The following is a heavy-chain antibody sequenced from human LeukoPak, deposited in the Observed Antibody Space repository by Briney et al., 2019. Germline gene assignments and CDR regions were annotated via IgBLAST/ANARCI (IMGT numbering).Heavy chain of an antibody. CDR1: GGSISSSNW. J-gene: IGHJ4*02. CDR3: AKTRQWLGDYFDY. Sequence: SGTLSLTCAVSGGSISSSNWWSWVRQPPGKGLEWIGEIYHSGSTNYNPSLKSRVTISVDKSKNQFSLRLSSVTAADTAVYYCAKTRQWLGDYFDYWGQGTLVTVSS. D-gene: IGHD6-19*01. CDR2: IYHSGST. V-gene: IGHV4-4*02.